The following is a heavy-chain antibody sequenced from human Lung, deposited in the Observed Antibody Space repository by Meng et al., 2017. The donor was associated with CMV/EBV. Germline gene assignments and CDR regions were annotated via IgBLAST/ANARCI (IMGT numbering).Heavy chain of an antibody. Sequence: ASVKVSCKASGYTFTSYGISWVRQAPGQGLEWMGWISAYNGNTNYAQKLQGRVTMTTDTSTSTAYMELRSLRSDDTAVYYCAREMDCSSTSCYVLPNYYYGMDVWXQGTXVTVSS. CDR2: ISAYNGNT. J-gene: IGHJ6*02. D-gene: IGHD2-2*01. CDR1: GYTFTSYG. CDR3: AREMDCSSTSCYVLPNYYYGMDV. V-gene: IGHV1-18*01.